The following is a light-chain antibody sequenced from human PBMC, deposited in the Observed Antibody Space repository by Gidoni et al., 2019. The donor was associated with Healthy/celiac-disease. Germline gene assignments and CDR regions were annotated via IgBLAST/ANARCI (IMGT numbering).Light chain of an antibody. CDR2: SAS. V-gene: IGKV1-39*01. CDR1: QSISNY. CDR3: QQSYSTPST. Sequence: DSQMSQSPSSLSASVGDRVTITCRASQSISNYLNWYQQKPGKAPKLLIYSASSLQSVVPSRFSGSESGTDSTLTISSLQPEDFATYYCQQSYSTPSTFGQXTKLEI. J-gene: IGKJ2*01.